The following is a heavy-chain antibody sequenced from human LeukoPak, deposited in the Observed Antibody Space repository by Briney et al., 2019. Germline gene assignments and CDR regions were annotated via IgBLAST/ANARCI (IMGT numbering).Heavy chain of an antibody. Sequence: SETLSLTCTVSGDSISSFYWSWIRQPAGKGLEWIGHIYTSGSTNYSPSLKSRVTLSVDTSKNQFSLKLSSVTAADTAVYYCARDVLAATGSFDYWGQGTQVTVSS. V-gene: IGHV4-4*07. CDR1: GDSISSFY. J-gene: IGHJ4*02. D-gene: IGHD6-13*01. CDR3: ARDVLAATGSFDY. CDR2: IYTSGST.